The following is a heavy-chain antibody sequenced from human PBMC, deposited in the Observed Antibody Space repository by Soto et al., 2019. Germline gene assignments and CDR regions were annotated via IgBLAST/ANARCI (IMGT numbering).Heavy chain of an antibody. CDR1: GFTFSSYW. J-gene: IGHJ4*02. CDR2: IKQDGSEK. Sequence: PGGSLRLSCAASGFTFSSYWMSWVRQAPGKGLEWVANIKQDGSEKYYVDSVKGRFTISRDNAKNSLYLQMNSLRAEDTAVYYCARAPKRGYSYGPLDYWGQGTLVTVSS. D-gene: IGHD5-18*01. V-gene: IGHV3-7*01. CDR3: ARAPKRGYSYGPLDY.